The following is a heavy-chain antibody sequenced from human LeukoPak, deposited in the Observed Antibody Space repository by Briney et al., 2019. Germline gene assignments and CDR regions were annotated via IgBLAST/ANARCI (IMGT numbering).Heavy chain of an antibody. V-gene: IGHV5-10-1*01. Sequence: GESLKISCKGSGYGFTSYWISWVRQMPGKGLEWMGRIDPSDAYTNYSPSFQGHVTISSDKSIKTAYLQWSSLKASDTAMYYCARHEGYSSSAEVYWGQGTLVTVSS. J-gene: IGHJ4*02. D-gene: IGHD6-13*01. CDR3: ARHEGYSSSAEVY. CDR2: IDPSDAYT. CDR1: GYGFTSYW.